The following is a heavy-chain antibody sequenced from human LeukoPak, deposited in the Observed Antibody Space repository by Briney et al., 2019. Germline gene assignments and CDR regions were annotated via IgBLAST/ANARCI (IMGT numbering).Heavy chain of an antibody. V-gene: IGHV3-21*01. CDR3: ARGVAVAGID. CDR2: ISSSSSYI. D-gene: IGHD6-19*01. Sequence: GGSLRLSCAASGFLFSSFEVNWVRQAPGKGLEWVSSISSSSSYIYYADSVKGRFTISRDNAKNSLYLQMNSLRAEDTAVYYCARGVAVAGIDWGQGTLVTVSS. CDR1: GFLFSSFE. J-gene: IGHJ4*02.